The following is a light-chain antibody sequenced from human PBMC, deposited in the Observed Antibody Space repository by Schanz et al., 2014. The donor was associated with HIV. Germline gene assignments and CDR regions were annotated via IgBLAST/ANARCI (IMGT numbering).Light chain of an antibody. Sequence: DIQMTQSPSTLSASIGDGVTITCRASQYISSWLAWYQQKPGQAPNLLIYRASTLETGVSSRFSGSGSGTEFTLTISSLQPEDFAAYYCQQADSFPLTFGGGTTVEI. CDR3: QQADSFPLT. J-gene: IGKJ4*01. V-gene: IGKV1-12*01. CDR2: RAS. CDR1: QYISSW.